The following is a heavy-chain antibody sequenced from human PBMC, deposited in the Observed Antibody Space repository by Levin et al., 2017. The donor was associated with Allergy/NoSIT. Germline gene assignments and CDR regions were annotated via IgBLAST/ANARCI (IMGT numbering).Heavy chain of an antibody. V-gene: IGHV4-4*07. CDR2: IYTSGSS. D-gene: IGHD6-13*01. J-gene: IGHJ6*02. CDR3: ARLITSSSSKYYGVDV. Sequence: SETLSLTCTVSGGSIRSHYWSWIRQPAGKALEWIGRIYTSGSSNYNPSLKSRVTMSVDTSKNQSDMKLRAVTAADTTMYYGARLITSSSSKYYGVDVWGQGTTVTVSS. CDR1: GGSIRSHY.